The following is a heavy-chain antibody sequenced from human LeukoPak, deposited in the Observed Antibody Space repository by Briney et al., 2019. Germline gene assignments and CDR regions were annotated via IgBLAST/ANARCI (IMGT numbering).Heavy chain of an antibody. CDR1: GFTFDDYA. D-gene: IGHD1-26*01. V-gene: IGHV3-9*01. CDR2: ISWNSGSI. Sequence: GGSLRLSCAASGFTFDDYAMHWVRQAPGKGLEWVSGISWNSGSIGYADSVKGRFTISRDNAKNSLYLQMNSLRAEDTAVYYCARGIGSYSDYWGQGTLVTVSS. CDR3: ARGIGSYSDY. J-gene: IGHJ4*02.